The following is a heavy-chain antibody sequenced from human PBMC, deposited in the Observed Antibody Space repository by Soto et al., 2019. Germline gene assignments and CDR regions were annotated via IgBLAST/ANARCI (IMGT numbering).Heavy chain of an antibody. CDR1: GGSFSGYY. J-gene: IGHJ6*03. CDR2: INHSGST. Sequence: QVQLQQWGAGLLKPSETLSLTCAVYGGSFSGYYWSWIRQPPGKGLEWIGEINHSGSTTYNPSLKSRVTISVDTSKNQFSLKLSSVTAADTAVYYCARATTYYYGSGAHRYYYYMDVWGKGTTVTVSS. CDR3: ARATTYYYGSGAHRYYYYMDV. D-gene: IGHD3-10*01. V-gene: IGHV4-34*01.